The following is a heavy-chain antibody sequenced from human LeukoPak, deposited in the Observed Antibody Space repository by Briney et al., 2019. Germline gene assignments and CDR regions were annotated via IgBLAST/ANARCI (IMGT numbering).Heavy chain of an antibody. CDR2: INHSGST. V-gene: IGHV4-34*01. Sequence: SETLSLTCAVYGGSSSGYYWSWIRQPPGKGLEWIGEINHSGSTNYNPSLKSRVTISVDTSKNQFSLKLSSVTAADTAVYYCARARAHLKYYYDNSGYYYFDYWGQGTLVTVSS. CDR1: GGSSSGYY. CDR3: ARARAHLKYYYDNSGYYYFDY. D-gene: IGHD3-22*01. J-gene: IGHJ4*02.